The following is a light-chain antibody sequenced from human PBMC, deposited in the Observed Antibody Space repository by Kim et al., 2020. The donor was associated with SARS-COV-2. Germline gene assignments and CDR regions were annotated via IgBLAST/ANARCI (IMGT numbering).Light chain of an antibody. V-gene: IGKV3-20*01. CDR3: QQYGTAVYT. CDR2: AAS. CDR1: ETINSAY. J-gene: IGKJ2*01. Sequence: LSPGERATLSCRASETINSAYLAWYQQKPGQAPRLLIYAASRRATGIPDRFSGSGSGTDFTLTITRLAPEDFAVYYCQQYGTAVYTFGQGTKLE.